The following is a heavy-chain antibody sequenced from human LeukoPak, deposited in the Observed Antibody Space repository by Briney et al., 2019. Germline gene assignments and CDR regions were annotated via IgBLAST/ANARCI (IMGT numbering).Heavy chain of an antibody. D-gene: IGHD3-3*01. CDR3: ARDSSRYYDFWSGYPSYYYYMDV. V-gene: IGHV3-21*01. Sequence: PGGSLRLSCAASGFTFSSYSMNWVRQAPGKGLEWVSSISSSSYIYYADSVKGRFTISRDNAKNSLYLQMDSLRAEDTAVYYCARDSSRYYDFWSGYPSYYYYMDVWGKGTTVTVSS. CDR1: GFTFSSYS. CDR2: ISSSSYI. J-gene: IGHJ6*03.